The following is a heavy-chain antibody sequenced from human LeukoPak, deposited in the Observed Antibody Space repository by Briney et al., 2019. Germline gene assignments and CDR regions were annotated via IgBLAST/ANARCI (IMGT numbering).Heavy chain of an antibody. D-gene: IGHD6-19*01. CDR3: AKSASSGWYSDY. J-gene: IGHJ4*02. CDR2: TWNDGNNK. V-gene: IGHV3-33*06. Sequence: GRSLRLSCAASGFTFFNYAIHWVRQAPGKGLEWVAVTWNDGNNKNYADSVKGRFTISRDNSKNTLYLQMNSLRAEDTAVYYCAKSASSGWYSDYWGQGTLVTVSS. CDR1: GFTFFNYA.